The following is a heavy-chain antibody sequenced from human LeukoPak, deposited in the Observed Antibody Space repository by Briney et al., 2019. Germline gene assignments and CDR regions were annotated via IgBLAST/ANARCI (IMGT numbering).Heavy chain of an antibody. CDR2: IYYSGST. CDR1: GGSISGSSYY. D-gene: IGHD3-10*01. J-gene: IGHJ4*02. V-gene: IGHV4-39*01. CDR3: ARHYYYGSGSVDY. Sequence: SETLSLTCTVSGGSISGSSYYWGWIRQPPGKGLEWIGSIYYSGSTYYNPSLKSRVTISVDTSKNQFSLKLNSVTATDTAVYYCARHYYYGSGSVDYWGQGTLVTVSS.